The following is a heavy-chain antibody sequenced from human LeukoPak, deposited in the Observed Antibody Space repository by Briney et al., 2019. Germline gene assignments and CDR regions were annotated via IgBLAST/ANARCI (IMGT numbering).Heavy chain of an antibody. CDR2: ISYDGSNK. J-gene: IGHJ4*02. V-gene: IGHV3-30*18. D-gene: IGHD6-19*01. CDR1: GFTFSSYG. Sequence: PGGSLRLSCAASGFTFSSYGMHWVRQAPGKGLEWVAVISYDGSNKYYADSVKGRFTISRDNSKNTLYLQMNSLRAEDTAVYYCAKDAFIAVAGVQVDYWGQGTLVTVSS. CDR3: AKDAFIAVAGVQVDY.